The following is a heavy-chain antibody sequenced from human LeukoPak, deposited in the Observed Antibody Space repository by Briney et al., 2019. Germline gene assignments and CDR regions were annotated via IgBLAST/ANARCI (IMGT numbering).Heavy chain of an antibody. CDR1: GGSFSSYY. J-gene: IGHJ4*02. CDR3: ARDPGSHYFDY. D-gene: IGHD6-13*01. V-gene: IGHV4-4*07. CDR2: IYNSGST. Sequence: SETLSLTCTASGGSFSSYYWSWIRQPAGKGLEWIGRIYNSGSTNYNPSLKSRVTVSVDTSKNQFSLKLSSVTAADTAVYYCARDPGSHYFDYWGQGTLVTVSS.